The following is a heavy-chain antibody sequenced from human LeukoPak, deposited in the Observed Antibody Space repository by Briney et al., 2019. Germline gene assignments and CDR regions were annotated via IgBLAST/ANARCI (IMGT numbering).Heavy chain of an antibody. Sequence: GGSLRLSCAASGFTFSTYTMNWVRQAPGKGLEWVSSLSSDRRYIYYADSVKGRFTISRDNAKNSLYLQMNSLRAEDTAVYYCARNMVRGVLRPLLDYWGQGTLVTVSS. CDR1: GFTFSTYT. CDR3: ARNMVRGVLRPLLDY. J-gene: IGHJ4*02. CDR2: LSSDRRYI. V-gene: IGHV3-21*01. D-gene: IGHD3-10*01.